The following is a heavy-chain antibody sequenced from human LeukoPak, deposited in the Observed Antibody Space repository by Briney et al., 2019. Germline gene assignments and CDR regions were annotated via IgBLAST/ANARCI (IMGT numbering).Heavy chain of an antibody. CDR3: ARSIYASGLFYTFHI. CDR2: ISGSGGST. Sequence: PGGSLRLSCAASGFTFSSYAMRWVRQAPGKGPEWVSGISGSGGSTYSADSEKGRFTISRDNSKNTLYLQMNTLRAEHTAVYYCARSIYASGLFYTFHIWGQGTMLTVSS. V-gene: IGHV3-23*01. CDR1: GFTFSSYA. D-gene: IGHD3-10*01. J-gene: IGHJ3*02.